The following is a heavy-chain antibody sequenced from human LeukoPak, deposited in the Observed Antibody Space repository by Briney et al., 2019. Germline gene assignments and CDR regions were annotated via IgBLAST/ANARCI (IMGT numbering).Heavy chain of an antibody. Sequence: PSETLSLTCTVSGDSISSSSYYWGWIRQPPGKGLEWIGSIYYSGSTYNNPSLKSRVTISVDTSKNQVSLKLSSVTAADTAVYYCARLQTGTTDYWGQGTLVTVSS. CDR1: GDSISSSSYY. CDR3: ARLQTGTTDY. J-gene: IGHJ4*02. D-gene: IGHD1-1*01. CDR2: IYYSGST. V-gene: IGHV4-39*07.